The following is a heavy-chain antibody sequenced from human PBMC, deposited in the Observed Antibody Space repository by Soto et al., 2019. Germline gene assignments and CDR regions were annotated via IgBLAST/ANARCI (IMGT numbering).Heavy chain of an antibody. D-gene: IGHD3-9*01. CDR2: ISYDGSNK. Sequence: QVQLVESGGGVVQPGRSLRLSCAASGFTFSSYAMHWVRQAPGKGLEWVAVISYDGSNKYYADSVKGRFTISRDNSKNTLYLQMNSLRAEDKAVYYCARDSLRYFDWQSNSYFDYWGQGTLVTVSS. J-gene: IGHJ4*02. CDR1: GFTFSSYA. V-gene: IGHV3-30-3*01. CDR3: ARDSLRYFDWQSNSYFDY.